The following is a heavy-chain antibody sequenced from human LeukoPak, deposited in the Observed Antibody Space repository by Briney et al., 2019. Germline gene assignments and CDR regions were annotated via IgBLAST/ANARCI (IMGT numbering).Heavy chain of an antibody. Sequence: GASVKVSCKASGYTFTSYDINWVRQATGQGLEWMGWMNPNSGNTGYAQKFQGRVTITRNTSISTAYMELSSLRSEDTAVYYCARGCLAGGCSSSWYVFGNYYYYYMDVWGKGTTVTVSS. CDR3: ARGCLAGGCSSSWYVFGNYYYYYMDV. D-gene: IGHD6-13*01. CDR2: MNPNSGNT. V-gene: IGHV1-8*03. J-gene: IGHJ6*03. CDR1: GYTFTSYD.